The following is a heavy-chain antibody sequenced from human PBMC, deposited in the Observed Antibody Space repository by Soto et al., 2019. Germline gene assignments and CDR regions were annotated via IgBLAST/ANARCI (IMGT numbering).Heavy chain of an antibody. CDR1: GFTFSSYA. CDR2: ISGSGGST. V-gene: IGHV3-23*01. CDR3: ANSRLRQWGYSSSWSTKEFGP. Sequence: GGSLRLSCAASGFTFSSYAMSWVRQAPGKGLQWVSAISGSGGSTYYADSVKGRFAISTDNSKNTLYLQRNSQRAEDTAAYYCANSRLRQWGYSSSWSTKEFGPWGQGTMVTVSS. J-gene: IGHJ5*02. D-gene: IGHD6-13*01.